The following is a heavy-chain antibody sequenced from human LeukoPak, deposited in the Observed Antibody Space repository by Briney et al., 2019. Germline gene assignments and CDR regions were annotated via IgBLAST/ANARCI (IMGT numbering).Heavy chain of an antibody. D-gene: IGHD6-13*01. J-gene: IGHJ4*02. CDR3: ARPSGIAAAGIDY. V-gene: IGHV1-18*01. CDR1: GYSFTSYG. Sequence: ASVKVSCKASGYSFTSYGISWVRQAPGQGPEWMGWISPYNGNTNLAQKFQGRVTMTTDTSTSTAYMELRSLRSDDTAVYYCARPSGIAAAGIDYWGQGTLVTVSS. CDR2: ISPYNGNT.